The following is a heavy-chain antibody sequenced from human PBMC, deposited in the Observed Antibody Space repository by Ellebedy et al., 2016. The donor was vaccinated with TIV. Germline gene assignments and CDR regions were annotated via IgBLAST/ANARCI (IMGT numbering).Heavy chain of an antibody. CDR3: AKMGAYGIGYEAFEI. CDR2: ISYDGSNK. Sequence: PGGSLRLSCAASGFTYSSYGMHWVRQAPGKGLEWVTVISYDGSNKHYADSVKGRFTISRDNSKNTLYLQMNSLRAEDTAMYYCAKMGAYGIGYEAFEIWGQGTMVIVSA. V-gene: IGHV3-30*18. J-gene: IGHJ3*02. D-gene: IGHD3-16*01. CDR1: GFTYSSYG.